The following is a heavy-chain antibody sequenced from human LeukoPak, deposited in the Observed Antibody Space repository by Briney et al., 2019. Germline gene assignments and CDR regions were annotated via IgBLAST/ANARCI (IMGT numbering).Heavy chain of an antibody. D-gene: IGHD5-18*01. CDR3: ARFYSYGYWFDP. CDR1: GGSISSYY. V-gene: IGHV4-59*01. CDR2: IYYSGST. Sequence: PSETLSLTCTVSGGSISSYYWSWIRQPPGKGLEWIGYIYYSGSTSYNPSLKSRVTISVDTSKNQFSLKLSSVTAADTAVYYCARFYSYGYWFDPWGQGTLVTVSS. J-gene: IGHJ5*02.